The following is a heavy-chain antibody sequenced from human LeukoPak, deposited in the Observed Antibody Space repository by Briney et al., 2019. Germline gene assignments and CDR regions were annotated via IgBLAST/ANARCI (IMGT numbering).Heavy chain of an antibody. CDR2: MNPNSGNT. D-gene: IGHD2-21*02. Sequence: GASVKVPCKASGYTFTSYDINWVRQATGQGLEWMGWMNPNSGNTGYAQKFQGRVTITRNTSISTAYMELSSLRSEDTAVYYCARGGHIVVVTAIHLYYYYGMDVWGQGTTVTVSS. CDR1: GYTFTSYD. V-gene: IGHV1-8*03. J-gene: IGHJ6*02. CDR3: ARGGHIVVVTAIHLYYYYGMDV.